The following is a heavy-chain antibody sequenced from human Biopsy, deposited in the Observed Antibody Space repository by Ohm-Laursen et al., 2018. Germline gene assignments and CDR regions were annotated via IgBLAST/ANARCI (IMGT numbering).Heavy chain of an antibody. CDR3: TNHYCGGITCLMNF. Sequence: SLRLSCAASGFTFSSYAMAWVRQAPGKGLEWVSGIRDSGDSAYYADSVKGRFTISRDNSRNTLYLQMNSLRDEDTAVYFCTNHYCGGITCLMNFWGQGTRVTVSS. V-gene: IGHV3-23*01. D-gene: IGHD2-21*01. J-gene: IGHJ4*02. CDR1: GFTFSSYA. CDR2: IRDSGDSA.